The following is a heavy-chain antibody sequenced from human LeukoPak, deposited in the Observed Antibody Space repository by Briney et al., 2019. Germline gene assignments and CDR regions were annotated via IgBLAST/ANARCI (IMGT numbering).Heavy chain of an antibody. J-gene: IGHJ4*02. V-gene: IGHV4-31*03. Sequence: SQTLSLTCTVSGGSISSGGYYWSWIRQHPGKGLEWIGYIYYSGSTYYNPSLKSRVTISVDTSKNQFSLKLSSVTAADTAVYYCARSDYGDLTGGFDYWGQGTLVTVSS. CDR3: ARSDYGDLTGGFDY. CDR2: IYYSGST. CDR1: GGSISSGGYY. D-gene: IGHD4-17*01.